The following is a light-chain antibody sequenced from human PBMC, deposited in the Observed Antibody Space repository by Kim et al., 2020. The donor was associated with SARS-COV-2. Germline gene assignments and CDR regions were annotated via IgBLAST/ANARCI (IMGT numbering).Light chain of an antibody. J-gene: IGLJ3*02. CDR1: SSNIGAGYD. CDR2: GTN. V-gene: IGLV1-40*01. Sequence: QSVLTQPPSVSGSPGPRVTLSCTGSSSNIGAGYDVHWYQQLPGTAPKLLIYGTNNRPSGVPDRFSGSKSGTSAYLAITGLQAEDEAEYYCQSYDSSLSDSWVFGGGTKVTVL. CDR3: QSYDSSLSDSWV.